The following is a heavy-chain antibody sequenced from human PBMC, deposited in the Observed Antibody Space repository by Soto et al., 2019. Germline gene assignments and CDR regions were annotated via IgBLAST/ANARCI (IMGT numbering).Heavy chain of an antibody. CDR3: ERYPITMVRGEHWLET. D-gene: IGHD3-10*01. Sequence: SSTXSLTCTFSGCSIVISSYYLCWIRQPPGKGLEWIGSIYYSGSTYYNPSLKSLVTISLDTSKNQFSLKLSSVTAAGTAVYYCERYPITMVRGEHWLETWGQGTLVTV. V-gene: IGHV4-39*01. J-gene: IGHJ5*02. CDR1: GCSIVISSYY. CDR2: IYYSGST.